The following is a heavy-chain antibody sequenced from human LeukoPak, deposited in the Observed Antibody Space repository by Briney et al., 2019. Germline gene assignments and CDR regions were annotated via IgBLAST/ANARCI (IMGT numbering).Heavy chain of an antibody. CDR2: IKPNSGDT. D-gene: IGHD6-13*01. CDR1: GFTFTGYH. Sequence: GASVKVSCKASGFTFTGYHMHWVRQAPGQGLEWMGWIKPNSGDTNYAQKFQGRVTMTRDTSISTAYMELSRLRSDDTAVYYCARVPSAATIYYFDYWGQGTLVTVSS. J-gene: IGHJ4*02. CDR3: ARVPSAATIYYFDY. V-gene: IGHV1-2*02.